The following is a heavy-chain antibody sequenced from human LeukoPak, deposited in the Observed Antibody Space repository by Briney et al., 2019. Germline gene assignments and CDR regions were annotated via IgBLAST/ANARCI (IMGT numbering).Heavy chain of an antibody. CDR2: IASDGSHT. Sequence: GRSLRLSCAASGFTFSNYFMHWVRQAPGKGLEWVANIASDGSHTFYVESVKGRFTISRDNSKNTLYLQMNSLGPEDTAVYFCARERQDTVIHSGAFDIWGQGTMVTVSS. J-gene: IGHJ3*02. V-gene: IGHV3-30-3*01. CDR1: GFTFSNYF. D-gene: IGHD2-21*02. CDR3: ARERQDTVIHSGAFDI.